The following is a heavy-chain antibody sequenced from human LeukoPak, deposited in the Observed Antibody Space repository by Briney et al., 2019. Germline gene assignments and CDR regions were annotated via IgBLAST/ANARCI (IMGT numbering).Heavy chain of an antibody. Sequence: GGSLRLSCAASGFTFSSYAMSWVRQAPGKGLEWVSAISGSGGSTYYADSVKGRFTISRDNSKNTLYLQMNSLRAEDTAVYYCAKPYDFWSGYYIMGYWGQGTLVTVSS. CDR1: GFTFSSYA. D-gene: IGHD3-3*01. CDR3: AKPYDFWSGYYIMGY. CDR2: ISGSGGST. V-gene: IGHV3-23*01. J-gene: IGHJ4*02.